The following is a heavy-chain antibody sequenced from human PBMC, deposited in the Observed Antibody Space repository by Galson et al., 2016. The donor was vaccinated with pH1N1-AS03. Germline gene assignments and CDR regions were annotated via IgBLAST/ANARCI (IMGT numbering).Heavy chain of an antibody. CDR3: ARDYSTSSQNYYYYYMDV. J-gene: IGHJ6*03. CDR1: DYTFTNYG. Sequence: QSGAEVKKPGASVKVSCKASDYTFTNYGISWVRQAPGQGLEWMGWISTYNGNTNYSQKFQVRVTMTTDTSTSTAYMELRSLRSDATAVYYCARDYSTSSQNYYYYYMDVWGKGTTVTVFS. V-gene: IGHV1-18*01. D-gene: IGHD6-6*01. CDR2: ISTYNGNT.